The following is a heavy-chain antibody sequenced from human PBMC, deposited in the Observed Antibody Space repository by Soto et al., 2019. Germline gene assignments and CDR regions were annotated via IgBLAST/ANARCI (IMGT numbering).Heavy chain of an antibody. V-gene: IGHV3-30*18. CDR1: GFTFNNYG. CDR2: ISNDGSNK. CDR3: TKDGRFDSDGSLYYYYYGMDV. J-gene: IGHJ6*02. Sequence: GGALRVYCAASGFTFNNYGMNWVRQAPGKGLEWVAIISNDGSNKYYIESVRGRFTISRDNSKNMLFLQMNSLRVEDTAVYFCTKDGRFDSDGSLYYYYYGMDVWGQGTTVTVSS. D-gene: IGHD2-15*01.